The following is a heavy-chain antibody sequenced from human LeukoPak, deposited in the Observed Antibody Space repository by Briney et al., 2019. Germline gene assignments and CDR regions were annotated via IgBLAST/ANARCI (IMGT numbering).Heavy chain of an antibody. J-gene: IGHJ5*02. CDR2: ISASGST. CDR1: GDSISSYY. D-gene: IGHD3-10*01. V-gene: IGHV4-4*09. Sequence: SETLSLTCTVSGDSISSYYWSWIRQPPGKGLEWIGYISASGSTKHNPSLGSRISISLDTSKNQVSLNLRSATAADTAVYYCARHKDDLRVGGWFDPWGQGILVTVSS. CDR3: ARHKDDLRVGGWFDP.